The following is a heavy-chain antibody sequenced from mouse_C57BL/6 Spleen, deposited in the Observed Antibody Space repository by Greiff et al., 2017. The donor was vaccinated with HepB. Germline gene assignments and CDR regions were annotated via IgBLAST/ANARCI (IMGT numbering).Heavy chain of an antibody. CDR2: IYPGNSDT. V-gene: IGHV1-5*01. CDR3: TSTTVVATNRYFDV. D-gene: IGHD1-1*01. CDR1: GYTFTSYW. J-gene: IGHJ1*03. Sequence: VQLQQSGTVLARPGASVKMSCKTSGYTFTSYWMHWVKQRPGQGLEWIGAIYPGNSDTSYNQKFKGKAKLTAVTSASTAYMELSSLTNEDSAVYYCTSTTVVATNRYFDVWGTGTTVTVSS.